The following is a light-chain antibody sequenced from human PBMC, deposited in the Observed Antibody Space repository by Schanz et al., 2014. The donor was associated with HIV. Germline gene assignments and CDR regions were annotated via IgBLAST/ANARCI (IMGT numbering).Light chain of an antibody. V-gene: IGLV1-44*01. Sequence: QSVLTQPPSASGTPGQRVTISCSGSSSNVGSNTVNWYQQLPGTAPKLLIYSSNQRPSGVPDRFSGSRSGTSASLAISGLQSEDEADYYCAAWDDSLNGAVFGGGTKVTVL. J-gene: IGLJ3*02. CDR1: SSNVGSNT. CDR3: AAWDDSLNGAV. CDR2: SSN.